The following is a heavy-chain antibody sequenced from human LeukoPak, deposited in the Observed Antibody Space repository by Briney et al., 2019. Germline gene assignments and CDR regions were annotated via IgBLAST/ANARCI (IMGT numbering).Heavy chain of an antibody. CDR3: AREGRWFGESNDY. CDR2: ISYHGSDT. CDR1: GFTFSNYA. D-gene: IGHD3-10*01. V-gene: IGHV3-30*04. J-gene: IGHJ4*02. Sequence: GGSLRLSCAASGFTFSNYAMHWVRQAPGEGLEWVAVISYHGSDTYYADSLRGRFTISRDNSKNTLYLHMNSLRVEDTAVHYCAREGRWFGESNDYWGQGTLVTVSS.